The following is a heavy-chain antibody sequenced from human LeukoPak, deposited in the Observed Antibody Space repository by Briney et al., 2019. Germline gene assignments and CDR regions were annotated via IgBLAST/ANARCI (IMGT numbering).Heavy chain of an antibody. Sequence: GGFLRLSCAASGFTFSSYAMSWVRQAPGKGLEWVSAFSGSGGNTYYADSVKGRFTISRDISRNTLYLQMNSLRAEDTAVYYCAKDVQLWLYYGMDVWGQGTTVTVSS. CDR2: FSGSGGNT. CDR3: AKDVQLWLYYGMDV. D-gene: IGHD5-18*01. J-gene: IGHJ6*02. V-gene: IGHV3-23*01. CDR1: GFTFSSYA.